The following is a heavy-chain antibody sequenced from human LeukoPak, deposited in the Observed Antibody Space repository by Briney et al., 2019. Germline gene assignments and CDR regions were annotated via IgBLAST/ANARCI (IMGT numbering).Heavy chain of an antibody. CDR1: GFTFSTYA. J-gene: IGHJ4*02. CDR3: AKDTIYVVVPAAMDY. Sequence: GGSLTLSCAASGFTFSTYAMSWVRQAPGKGLEWVSTISGSTGTTYYADSVKGRFTISRDNSKNTLYLQMNSLRAEDTAVYYCAKDTIYVVVPAAMDYWGQGTLVTVSS. D-gene: IGHD2-2*01. CDR2: ISGSTGTT. V-gene: IGHV3-23*01.